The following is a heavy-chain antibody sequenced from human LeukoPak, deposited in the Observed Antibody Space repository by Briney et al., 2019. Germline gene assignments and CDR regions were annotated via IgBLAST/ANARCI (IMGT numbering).Heavy chain of an antibody. V-gene: IGHV1-18*01. CDR3: ARDSSSWYSDHYYCMDV. CDR1: GYTFSSYYG. CDR2: ISGYNGNT. D-gene: IGHD6-13*01. Sequence: GASVKVSCKASGYTFSSYYGISWVRQAPGQGLEWMGWISGYNGNTNYAQKVQGRVTMTTDTSTNTAYLELSRLTSDDTAVYYCARDSSSWYSDHYYCMDVWGKGTTVIISS. J-gene: IGHJ6*03.